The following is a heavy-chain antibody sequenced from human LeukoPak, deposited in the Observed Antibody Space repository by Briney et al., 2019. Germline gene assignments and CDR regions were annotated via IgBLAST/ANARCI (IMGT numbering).Heavy chain of an antibody. Sequence: GGSLRLSCAHSVFTVSTNYMSCGPQAPGKGLGWVSISYSGGTTNYADSVKSRFTISRDNSKNTLFLQMNSLRAEDTAVYYCARGGFGDSGYGYWGQGTLVTVSS. D-gene: IGHD3-10*01. V-gene: IGHV3-53*01. CDR1: VFTVSTNY. CDR3: ARGGFGDSGYGY. J-gene: IGHJ4*02. CDR2: SYSGGTT.